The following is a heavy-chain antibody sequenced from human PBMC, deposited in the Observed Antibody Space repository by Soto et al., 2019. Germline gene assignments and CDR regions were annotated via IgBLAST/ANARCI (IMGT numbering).Heavy chain of an antibody. CDR3: AKDRMGFGVVGRRYFDY. CDR1: GFTFSRYS. V-gene: IGHV3-21*04. CDR2: IDSYSNFI. D-gene: IGHD3-3*01. Sequence: PGGSLRLSCAASGFTFSRYSMNWVRQAPGKGLEWVSSIDSYSNFIYYADSVKGRFTISRDNSKNTLYLQMNSLRAEDTAVYYCAKDRMGFGVVGRRYFDYWGQGTLVTVSS. J-gene: IGHJ4*02.